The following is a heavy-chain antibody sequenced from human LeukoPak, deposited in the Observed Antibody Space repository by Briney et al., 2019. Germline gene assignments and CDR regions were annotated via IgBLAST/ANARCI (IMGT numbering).Heavy chain of an antibody. V-gene: IGHV4-34*01. D-gene: IGHD1-7*01. CDR1: GGSFNIYY. Sequence: PSETLSLTCAVYGGSFNIYYWSWIRQSPGKGLEWIGEINDGGTIKYNPSLLGRVTISLDRSKNQFSLRLTSVTTTDTTVYYCARRWNYGRNYYIDVWGKGATVSVSS. J-gene: IGHJ6*03. CDR3: ARRWNYGRNYYIDV. CDR2: INDGGTI.